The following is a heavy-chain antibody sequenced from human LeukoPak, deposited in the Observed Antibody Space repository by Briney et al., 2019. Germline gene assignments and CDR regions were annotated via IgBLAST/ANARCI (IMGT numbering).Heavy chain of an antibody. V-gene: IGHV4-39*01. CDR3: VRHRYSSSWPLDY. D-gene: IGHD6-13*01. J-gene: IGHJ4*02. Sequence: SETLSLTGTVSGGPISSSSYCWGWIRQPPGKGLEWIGSIYYSGSTYYNPSLKSRVTRSVDTSKNQFSLKLSSVTAADTAVYYSVRHRYSSSWPLDYGGQGTLVTVSS. CDR1: GGPISSSSYC. CDR2: IYYSGST.